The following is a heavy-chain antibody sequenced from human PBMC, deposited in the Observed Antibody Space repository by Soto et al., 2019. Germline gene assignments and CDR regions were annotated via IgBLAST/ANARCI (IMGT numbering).Heavy chain of an antibody. Sequence: QVHLQESAPGLLKPSAALSLSCAVSGDSVKTETWWRWLRLLPGTGLEWIGEMKHTGDTNANPALGRRASMSTDRTKSSFCRNPRSVSGADTAVYFCAMEGGLHRLATGGQETLVTV. D-gene: IGHD5-12*01. CDR1: GDSVKTETW. CDR2: MKHTGDT. CDR3: AMEGGLHRLAT. V-gene: IGHV4-4*02. J-gene: IGHJ4*02.